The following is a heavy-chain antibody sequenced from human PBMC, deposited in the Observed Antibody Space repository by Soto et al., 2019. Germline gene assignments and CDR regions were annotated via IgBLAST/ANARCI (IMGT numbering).Heavy chain of an antibody. D-gene: IGHD6-13*01. CDR1: GYTFTNYG. J-gene: IGHJ1*01. V-gene: IGHV1-18*01. Sequence: QVQLVQSGAEVKKPGASVKVSCKTCGYTFTNYGISWVRQAPGQGPEWMGWISGYNGNTNYAQKLQGRVTMTTDTSTSTAYMELRSLRSDDTAVYYCARGGSSWSAEYYQHWGQGTLVIVSS. CDR2: ISGYNGNT. CDR3: ARGGSSWSAEYYQH.